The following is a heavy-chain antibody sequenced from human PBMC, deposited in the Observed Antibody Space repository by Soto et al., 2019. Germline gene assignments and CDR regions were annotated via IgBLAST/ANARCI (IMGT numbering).Heavy chain of an antibody. CDR1: GGSISSGGYY. CDR3: ARETGDYVIYYYYYMDV. CDR2: IYYSGST. V-gene: IGHV4-31*03. J-gene: IGHJ6*03. D-gene: IGHD4-17*01. Sequence: SETLSLTCTVSGGSISSGGYYWSWIRQHPGKGLEWIGYIYYSGSTYYNPSLKSRVTISVDTSKNQFSLKLSSVTAADTAVYYCARETGDYVIYYYYYMDVWGKGTTVTVSS.